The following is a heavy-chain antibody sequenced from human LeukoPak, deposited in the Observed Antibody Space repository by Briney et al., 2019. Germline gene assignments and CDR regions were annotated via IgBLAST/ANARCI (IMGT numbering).Heavy chain of an antibody. CDR1: GGSISSGSYY. D-gene: IGHD6-13*01. CDR3: ARDYRYAIAAAGRQYNWFDS. V-gene: IGHV4-61*02. Sequence: SETLSLTCTVSGGSISSGSYYWSWIRQPAGKGLEWIGRIYTSGSTNYNPSLKSRVTISVDTSKNQFSLKLSSVTAADTAVYYCARDYRYAIAAAGRQYNWFDSWGQGTLVTVSS. CDR2: IYTSGST. J-gene: IGHJ5*01.